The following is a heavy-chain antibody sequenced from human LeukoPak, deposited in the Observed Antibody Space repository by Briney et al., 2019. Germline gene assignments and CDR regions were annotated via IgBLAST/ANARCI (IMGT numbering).Heavy chain of an antibody. D-gene: IGHD3-10*01. Sequence: GGSLRLSCAASGFTFANHAMNWVRQAPGKGLEWVSVISGSGESTIYADSVKDRITISRDNSKNTLYLQMNSLRAEDTAVYYCAKAIYASGSSYTSIDYWGQGTLVTVSS. J-gene: IGHJ4*02. CDR1: GFTFANHA. CDR3: AKAIYASGSSYTSIDY. CDR2: ISGSGEST. V-gene: IGHV3-23*01.